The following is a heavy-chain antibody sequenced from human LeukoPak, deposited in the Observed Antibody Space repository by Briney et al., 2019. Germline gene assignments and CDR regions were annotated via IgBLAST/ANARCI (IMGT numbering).Heavy chain of an antibody. V-gene: IGHV4-59*01. J-gene: IGHJ4*02. CDR1: GGSISSDY. CDR3: ARGFYSPHY. Sequence: SETLSLTCTVSGGSISSDYWSWIRQPPGKGLEWIGYIDYSGRTYYNPSLKSRTTISVDTSKNQFSLKLSSVTAADTAVYYCARGFYSPHYWGQGTLVSVSS. D-gene: IGHD4-11*01. CDR2: IDYSGRT.